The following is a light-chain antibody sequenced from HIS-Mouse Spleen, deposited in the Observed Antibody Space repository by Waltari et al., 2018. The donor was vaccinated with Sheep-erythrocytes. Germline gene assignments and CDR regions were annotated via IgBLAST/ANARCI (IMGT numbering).Light chain of an antibody. CDR2: EVS. J-gene: IGLJ3*02. CDR1: SSALGGYNY. Sequence: QSALTQPPSASGSPGQSVTLSCTGTSSALGGYNYVSWYQQHPGKAPKLMIYEVSKRPSGVPDRFSGSKAGNTASLTVSGLQAEDEADYYCSSYAGSNNWVFGGGTKLTVL. CDR3: SSYAGSNNWV. V-gene: IGLV2-8*01.